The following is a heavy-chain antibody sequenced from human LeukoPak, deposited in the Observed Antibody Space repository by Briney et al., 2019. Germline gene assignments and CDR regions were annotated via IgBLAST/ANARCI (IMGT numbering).Heavy chain of an antibody. Sequence: ASVKVSCKASGGTFSSYAISWVRQAPGQGLEWMGGIIPIFGTANYAQKFQGRVTITADESTSTAYMELSSLRSEDTAVYYCARGVVIAVAGPLDYWGQGTLVTVSS. CDR1: GGTFSSYA. CDR3: ARGVVIAVAGPLDY. D-gene: IGHD6-19*01. CDR2: IIPIFGTA. V-gene: IGHV1-69*01. J-gene: IGHJ4*02.